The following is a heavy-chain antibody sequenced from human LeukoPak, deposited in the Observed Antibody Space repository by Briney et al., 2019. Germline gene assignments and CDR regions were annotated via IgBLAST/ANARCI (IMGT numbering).Heavy chain of an antibody. CDR3: ARDPGLGIRVY. V-gene: IGHV4-38-2*02. CDR2: IYHSGST. J-gene: IGHJ4*02. Sequence: PSETLSLTRTVSGYSISSGYYWGWIRQPPGKGLEWIGSIYHSGSTYYNPSLKSRVTISVDTSKNQFSLKLSSVTAADTAVYYCARDPGLGIRVYWGQGTLVTVSS. D-gene: IGHD7-27*01. CDR1: GYSISSGYY.